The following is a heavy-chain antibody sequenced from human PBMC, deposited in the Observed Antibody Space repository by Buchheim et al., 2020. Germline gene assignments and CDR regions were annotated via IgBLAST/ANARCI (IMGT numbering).Heavy chain of an antibody. V-gene: IGHV3-48*03. CDR3: ARGSGCCTYYFDS. Sequence: EVQLVESGGGLVQPGQSLRLSCAASGFTFSSYEMSWVRQVPGRGLEWISYISSSGSTIYYADSVEGRFTISRDNAKNSLYLQMNMLRAEDTAVYYCARGSGCCTYYFDSWGQGTL. J-gene: IGHJ4*02. CDR1: GFTFSSYE. CDR2: ISSSGSTI.